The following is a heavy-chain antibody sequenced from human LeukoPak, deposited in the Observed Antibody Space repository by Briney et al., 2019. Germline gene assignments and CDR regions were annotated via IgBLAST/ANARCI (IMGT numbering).Heavy chain of an antibody. CDR2: ISYDGSNK. CDR1: GFTFSSYW. Sequence: PGGSLRLSCAASGFTFSSYWMSWVRQAPGKGLEWVAVISYDGSNKYYADSVKGRFTISRDNSKNTLYLQMNSLRAEDTAAYYCAKGSRAQGYYFDFWGQGTLVTVSS. J-gene: IGHJ4*02. D-gene: IGHD3-10*01. CDR3: AKGSRAQGYYFDF. V-gene: IGHV3-30*18.